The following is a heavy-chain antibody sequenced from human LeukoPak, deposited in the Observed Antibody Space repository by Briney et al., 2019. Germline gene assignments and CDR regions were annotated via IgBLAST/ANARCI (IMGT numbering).Heavy chain of an antibody. CDR1: GGSISSSSYY. J-gene: IGHJ4*02. CDR3: ARERADYSSSWFDVD. CDR2: IYYSGST. V-gene: IGHV4-39*07. D-gene: IGHD6-13*01. Sequence: SETLSLTCTVSGGSISSSSYYWGWIRQPPGKGLEWIGSIYYSGSTYYNPSLKSRVTISVDTSKNQFSLKLSSVTAADTAVYYCARERADYSSSWFDVDWGQGTLVTVSS.